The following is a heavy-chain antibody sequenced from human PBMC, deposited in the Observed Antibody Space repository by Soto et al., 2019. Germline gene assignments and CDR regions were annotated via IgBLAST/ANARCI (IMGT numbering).Heavy chain of an antibody. D-gene: IGHD5-12*01. CDR3: ARDAGGYGD. J-gene: IGHJ4*02. V-gene: IGHV3-7*01. Sequence: EVQLVDSGGGLVQPRGSLRLSCEASGFTFSTYWMSWVRQTPGKGLEWVANIKEDGSEKYYVDSVKGRFTISRDNGKNSLYLQMNSLRDEDTAVYYCARDAGGYGDWGQGTLVTVSS. CDR2: IKEDGSEK. CDR1: GFTFSTYW.